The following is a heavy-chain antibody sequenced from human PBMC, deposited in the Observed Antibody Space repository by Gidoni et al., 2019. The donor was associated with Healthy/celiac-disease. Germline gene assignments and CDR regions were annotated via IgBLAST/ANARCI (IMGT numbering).Heavy chain of an antibody. V-gene: IGHV3-21*01. CDR1: GFTFSSYS. Sequence: EVQLVESGGGLVKPGGSLRLSCAASGFTFSSYSMNWVRQAPGKGLEWVSSISSSSSYIYYADSVKGRFTISRDNAKNSLYLQMNSLRAEDTAVYYCARGAGARNYYDSSGFDYWGQGTLVTVSS. J-gene: IGHJ4*02. D-gene: IGHD3-22*01. CDR3: ARGAGARNYYDSSGFDY. CDR2: ISSSSSYI.